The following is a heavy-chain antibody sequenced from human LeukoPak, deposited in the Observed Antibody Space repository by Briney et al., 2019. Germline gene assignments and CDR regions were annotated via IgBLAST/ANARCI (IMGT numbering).Heavy chain of an antibody. CDR1: GGSISSSSYY. CDR2: IYYSGST. J-gene: IGHJ3*02. V-gene: IGHV4-39*07. D-gene: IGHD3-10*01. Sequence: KTSETLSLTCTVSGGSISSSSYYWGWIRQPPGKGLEWIGSIYYSGSTYYNPSLKSRVTISVDRSKNQFSLKLSSVTAADTAVYYCARVVRGEEAFDIWGQGTMVTVSS. CDR3: ARVVRGEEAFDI.